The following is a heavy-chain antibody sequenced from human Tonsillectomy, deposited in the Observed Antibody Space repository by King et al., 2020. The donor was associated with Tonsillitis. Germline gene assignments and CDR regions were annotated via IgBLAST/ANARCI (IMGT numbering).Heavy chain of an antibody. CDR3: ARASGARNFDWLLYFAPLDV. D-gene: IGHD3-9*01. V-gene: IGHV1-46*03. J-gene: IGHJ6*02. CDR1: GYTFTNYY. Sequence: VQLVESGAEVRKPGASVKVSCKASGYTFTNYYIHWVRQAPGQGLEWMGIINPSGGSTSYAQKFQGRVTMTGDTSTSTVYMEVSSLRSEDTAVYYCARASGARNFDWLLYFAPLDVWGQGTTVSVSS. CDR2: INPSGGST.